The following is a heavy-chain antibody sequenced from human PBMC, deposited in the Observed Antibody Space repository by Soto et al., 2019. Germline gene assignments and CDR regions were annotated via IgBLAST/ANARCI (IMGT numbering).Heavy chain of an antibody. Sequence: PGGSLRLSCAASGFTFKTYTMNWVRQAPGKGLEWASAIIGSGGATYYADSVKGRFTISRDNSKNTLYLQMISLRAEDTAVYYCAKASSGHYDSFDYWGQGTLVTVSS. D-gene: IGHD3-22*01. CDR2: IIGSGGAT. CDR3: AKASSGHYDSFDY. CDR1: GFTFKTYT. J-gene: IGHJ4*02. V-gene: IGHV3-23*01.